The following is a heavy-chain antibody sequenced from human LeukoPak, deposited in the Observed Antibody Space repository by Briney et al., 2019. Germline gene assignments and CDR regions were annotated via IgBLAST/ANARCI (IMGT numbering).Heavy chain of an antibody. V-gene: IGHV3-15*05. CDR3: TTVRGRSNYFDF. J-gene: IGHJ4*02. Sequence: NPGGSLRLSCAVSGFTLSDAWMSWVRQAPGKSLEWVRRSKSKTDGGTTDYAAPVKGRFTISRDDSENTLYLQMSSLKTEDTAVYYCTTVRGRSNYFDFWGQGTLVTVSS. D-gene: IGHD1-26*01. CDR1: GFTLSDAW. CDR2: SKSKTDGGTT.